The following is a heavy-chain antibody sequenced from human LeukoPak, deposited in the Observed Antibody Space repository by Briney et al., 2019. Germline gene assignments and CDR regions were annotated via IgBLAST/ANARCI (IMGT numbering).Heavy chain of an antibody. Sequence: SETLSLTCTVSGGSISSSSYYWGWIRQPPGKGLVWIGSIYYSGSTYYNPSLKSRVTISVDTSKNQFSLKLSSVTAADTAVYYCATHIVVVTAIPLDYYGMDVWGQGTTVTVSS. CDR2: IYYSGST. V-gene: IGHV4-39*01. D-gene: IGHD2-21*02. CDR3: ATHIVVVTAIPLDYYGMDV. J-gene: IGHJ6*02. CDR1: GGSISSSSYY.